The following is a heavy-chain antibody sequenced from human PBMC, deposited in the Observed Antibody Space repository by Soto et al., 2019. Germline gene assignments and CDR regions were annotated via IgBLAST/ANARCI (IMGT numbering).Heavy chain of an antibody. CDR2: FNWNSQTV. Sequence: PGGSLRLSSATPGVTCDDYAIHCVPQIPAKSLEWGSGFNWNSQTVGYADSVKGRFTISRDSAKNSLYLLMPTLRPEDTALYFCARDQDLGGYDLRPMYGLDVWGQGTTVTVSS. D-gene: IGHD5-12*01. CDR1: GVTCDDYA. CDR3: ARDQDLGGYDLRPMYGLDV. V-gene: IGHV3-9*01. J-gene: IGHJ6*02.